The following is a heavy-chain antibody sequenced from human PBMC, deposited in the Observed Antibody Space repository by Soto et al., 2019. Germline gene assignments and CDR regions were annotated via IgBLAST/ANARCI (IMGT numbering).Heavy chain of an antibody. Sequence: SETLSLTCAVSGYSISSDYYWGWIRQPPGKGLEWIGSIYHSGSTYYNPSLKSLVTISVDTSKNQFSLKLSSVTAADTAVYFCARGELGGTTYFDYWGQGTLVTVSS. CDR1: GYSISSDYY. V-gene: IGHV4-38-2*01. CDR2: IYHSGST. D-gene: IGHD1-26*01. CDR3: ARGELGGTTYFDY. J-gene: IGHJ4*02.